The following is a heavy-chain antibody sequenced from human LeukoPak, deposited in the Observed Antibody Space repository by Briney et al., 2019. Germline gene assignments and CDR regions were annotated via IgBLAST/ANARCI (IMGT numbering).Heavy chain of an antibody. CDR1: GFTFSSYA. Sequence: AGGSLRLSXAASGFTFSSYAMSWVRQAPGKGMEWVSAISGSGGSTYYADSVKGRFTISRDNSKNTLYLQMNSLRAEDTAVYYCATTVTHRTFDYWGQGTLVTVSS. J-gene: IGHJ4*02. D-gene: IGHD4-11*01. CDR3: ATTVTHRTFDY. V-gene: IGHV3-23*01. CDR2: ISGSGGST.